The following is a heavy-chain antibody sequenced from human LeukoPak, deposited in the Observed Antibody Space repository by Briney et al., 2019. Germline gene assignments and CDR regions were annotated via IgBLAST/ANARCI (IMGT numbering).Heavy chain of an antibody. CDR2: ISSRGGST. CDR1: GFTFSSYG. Sequence: GGSLRLSCAASGFTFSSYGMSWVRQAPGKGLEWVSGISSRGGSTHYADSVKGRFTISRDNAKNSLYLQMNSLRAEDTAVYYCAKDKMSLFDIWGQGTMVTVSS. CDR3: AKDKMSLFDI. V-gene: IGHV3-23*01. J-gene: IGHJ3*02.